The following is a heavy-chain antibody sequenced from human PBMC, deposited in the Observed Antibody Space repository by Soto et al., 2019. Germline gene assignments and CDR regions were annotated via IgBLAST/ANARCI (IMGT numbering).Heavy chain of an antibody. CDR3: ANKGSGSYYAFDI. CDR2: IKEDGSEK. CDR1: GFTFSSYA. V-gene: IGHV3-7*01. J-gene: IGHJ3*02. D-gene: IGHD1-26*01. Sequence: PVGSLRLSCAASGFTFSSYAMSWVRQSPGKGLEWVANIKEDGSEKYYVDSVKGRFTISRDNAKNSLYLQMNSLRAEDTAVFYCANKGSGSYYAFDIWGQGTMVTGSS.